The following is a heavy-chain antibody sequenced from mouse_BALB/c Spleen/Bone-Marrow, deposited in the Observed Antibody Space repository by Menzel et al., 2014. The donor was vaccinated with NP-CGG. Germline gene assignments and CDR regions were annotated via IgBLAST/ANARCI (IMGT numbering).Heavy chain of an antibody. CDR2: INPSNGGT. CDR1: GYTFTSYY. V-gene: IGHV1S81*02. CDR3: TRSRRAMDH. D-gene: IGHD2-12*01. Sequence: VKLVESGAELVKPGASVKLSCKASGYTFTSYYMCWVKQRPGQGLEWIGEINPSNGGTNFNEKFKSKATLTVGKSSSTAYMSLSSLTSEDSAVYYCTRSRRAMDHWGQGTSVIVSS. J-gene: IGHJ4*01.